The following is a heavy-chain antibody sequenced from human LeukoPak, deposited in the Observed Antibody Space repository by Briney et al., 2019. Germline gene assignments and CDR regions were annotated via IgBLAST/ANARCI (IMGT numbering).Heavy chain of an antibody. J-gene: IGHJ5*02. CDR2: INPNSGGT. D-gene: IGHD3-10*01. CDR1: GYTFTGYY. V-gene: IGHV1-2*04. Sequence: ASVKVSCKASGYTFTGYYMHWVRQAPGQGLEWMGWINPNSGGTNYAQKFQGWVTMTRDTSNSTAYMELSRLRSDDTAVYYCARARLVRGVIPYNWFDPWGQGTLVTVSS. CDR3: ARARLVRGVIPYNWFDP.